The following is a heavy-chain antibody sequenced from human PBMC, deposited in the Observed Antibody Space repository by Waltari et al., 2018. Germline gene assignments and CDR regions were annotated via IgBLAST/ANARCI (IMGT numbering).Heavy chain of an antibody. CDR3: ARDYYGSGSYSGMDV. CDR1: GGTFSSYA. CDR2: IIPIFGTA. Sequence: QVQLVPSGAEVKKPGSSVKVSCKSSGGTFSSYAISWVRQAPGQGLEWMGRIIPIFGTANYAQKFQGRVTITADKSTSTAYMELSSLRSEDTAVYYCARDYYGSGSYSGMDVWGQGTTVTVSS. J-gene: IGHJ6*02. V-gene: IGHV1-69*08. D-gene: IGHD3-10*01.